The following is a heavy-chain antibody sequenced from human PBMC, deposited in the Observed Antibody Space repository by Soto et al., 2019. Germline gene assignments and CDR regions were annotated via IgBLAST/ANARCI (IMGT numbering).Heavy chain of an antibody. CDR1: GFTFSTYT. J-gene: IGHJ6*02. CDR3: ARVSGFYYYHMDV. Sequence: QVHLVESGGGVVQPGRSLTLSCAASGFTFSTYTMHWVRQAPGKGLEWVAVTSYDGSKKFYADSVKGGFTISRDNSKNTLFLQMNSLRVEDTAVYYCARVSGFYYYHMDVWGQGTTVTVSS. V-gene: IGHV3-30-3*01. CDR2: TSYDGSKK. D-gene: IGHD3-3*01.